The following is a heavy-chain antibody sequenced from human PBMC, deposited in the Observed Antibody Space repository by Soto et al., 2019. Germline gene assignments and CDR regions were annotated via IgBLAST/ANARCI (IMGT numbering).Heavy chain of an antibody. Sequence: EVQLVESGGGLIQPGGSLRLSCAVSGFTVSNNYMSWVRQAPGKGLEGVSVIYSGGYTAYGDSVKGRFTISRDNSKNTTYLQTNSLGASDRAVFSGGARPGGGGYWGQGTLVTVSS. J-gene: IGHJ4*02. CDR3: GARPGGGGY. V-gene: IGHV3-53*01. D-gene: IGHD3-10*01. CDR1: GFTVSNNY. CDR2: IYSGGYT.